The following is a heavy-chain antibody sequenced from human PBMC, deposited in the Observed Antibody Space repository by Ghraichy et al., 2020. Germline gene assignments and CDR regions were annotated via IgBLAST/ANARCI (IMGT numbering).Heavy chain of an antibody. J-gene: IGHJ6*02. V-gene: IGHV1-18*01. Sequence: SVKVSCKASGYTFTNYNSAWVRQAPGQGLEWMGWINAQNGDTNYAQRVQDRVTMTTDTSTSTAYMDLRSLRPDDTAVYFCARATHYYYGMDVWGQGTTVTFSS. CDR2: INAQNGDT. CDR1: GYTFTNYN. CDR3: ARATHYYYGMDV.